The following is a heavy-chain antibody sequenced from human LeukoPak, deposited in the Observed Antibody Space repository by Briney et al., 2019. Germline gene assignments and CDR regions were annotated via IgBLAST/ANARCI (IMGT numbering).Heavy chain of an antibody. CDR2: VSSDGGST. D-gene: IGHD3-22*01. CDR3: VKAILFGSVSYYAD. CDR1: GFTVSSNY. J-gene: IGHJ4*02. Sequence: PGGSLRLSCAASGFTVSSNYMSWVRQAPGKGLEYVSAVSSDGGSTYYADSVRGRFTISRDNSKNTLSLEMGSLRAEDTAVYYCVKAILFGSVSYYADWGQGTLVTVSS. V-gene: IGHV3-64D*09.